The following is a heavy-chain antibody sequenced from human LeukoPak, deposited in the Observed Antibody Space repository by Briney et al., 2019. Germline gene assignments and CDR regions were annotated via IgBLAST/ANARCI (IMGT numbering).Heavy chain of an antibody. J-gene: IGHJ4*02. CDR2: ISSSSSTI. CDR3: ARGRYSSSSGDFDY. Sequence: GGSLRLSCAASGFTFSSYSMNWVRQAPGKGLEWVSYISSSSSTIYYADSVKGRFTISRDNAKNSLYLQMNSPRAEDTAVYYCARGRYSSSSGDFDYWGQGTLVTVSS. V-gene: IGHV3-48*01. CDR1: GFTFSSYS. D-gene: IGHD6-6*01.